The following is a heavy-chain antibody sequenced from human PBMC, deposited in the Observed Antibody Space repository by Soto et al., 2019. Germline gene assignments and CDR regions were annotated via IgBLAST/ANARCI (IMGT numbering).Heavy chain of an antibody. CDR2: IYNSGTT. Sequence: SETLSLTCTVSGGSITRGGYYWSWIRQHPGKGLEWIGYIYNSGTTYYNPSLKSRVTISVDTSKNQFSLKLSSVTAADTAVYYCARHRLAYYYYGMDVWGQGTTVTVSS. D-gene: IGHD6-19*01. CDR3: ARHRLAYYYYGMDV. J-gene: IGHJ6*02. V-gene: IGHV4-31*03. CDR1: GGSITRGGYY.